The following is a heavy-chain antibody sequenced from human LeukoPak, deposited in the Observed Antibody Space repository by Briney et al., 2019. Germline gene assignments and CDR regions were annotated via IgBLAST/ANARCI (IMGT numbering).Heavy chain of an antibody. J-gene: IGHJ4*02. CDR2: IYTSGST. D-gene: IGHD5-18*01. V-gene: IGHV4-4*07. Sequence: PSETLSLTCTVSRGSISSYYWSWIRQPAGKGLEWIGRIYTSGSTNYNPSLTSRVTMSIDTSKNQFSLKSSSVTAADTAVYYCARGRRGGYSYGYNFDYWGQGTLVTVSS. CDR3: ARGRRGGYSYGYNFDY. CDR1: RGSISSYY.